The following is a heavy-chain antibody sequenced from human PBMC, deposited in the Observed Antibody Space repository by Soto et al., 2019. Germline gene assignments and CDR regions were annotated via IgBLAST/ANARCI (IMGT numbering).Heavy chain of an antibody. CDR2: ISANNGNK. J-gene: IGHJ4*02. Sequence: QVQLVQSGAEVKKPGASVKVSCKASGYTFTSYGISWVRQAPGQGLEWMGWISANNGNKKYAQKVQGRVTMTTDTSSSTSYRELRSVVSDDAAGYYCASESNYFDYWGQGTLVTVSS. V-gene: IGHV1-18*01. CDR1: GYTFTSYG. CDR3: ASESNYFDY.